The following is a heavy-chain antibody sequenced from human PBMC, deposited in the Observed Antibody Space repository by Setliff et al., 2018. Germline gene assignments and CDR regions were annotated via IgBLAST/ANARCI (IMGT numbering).Heavy chain of an antibody. CDR1: GGSFSGYY. CDR3: ARGYCSSPSCYWTWLDS. Sequence: SKTLSLTCAVYGGSFSGYYWSWIRQPPGKGLEWIGEINHTGSTNYSPSLKSRVTISVDTSKNQFSLKLTSVTAADTAVYYCARGYCSSPSCYWTWLDSWAQGTLVTVSS. CDR2: INHTGST. D-gene: IGHD2-2*01. V-gene: IGHV4-34*01. J-gene: IGHJ5*01.